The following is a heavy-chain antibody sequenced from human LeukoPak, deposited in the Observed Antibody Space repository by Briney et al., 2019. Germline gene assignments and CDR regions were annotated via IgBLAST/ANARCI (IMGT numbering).Heavy chain of an antibody. CDR3: ARVQCSGGRCNDAFDI. D-gene: IGHD2-15*01. CDR1: GFTFRSFS. CDR2: ISSSSIYM. Sequence: GGSLRLSCAASGFTFRSFSMDWVRQPPGKGLEWVSSISSSSIYMNYADSLKGRFTISRDNAKNLLYLQMNTLRAEDTAVYYCARVQCSGGRCNDAFDIWGQGTMVTVSS. V-gene: IGHV3-21*01. J-gene: IGHJ3*02.